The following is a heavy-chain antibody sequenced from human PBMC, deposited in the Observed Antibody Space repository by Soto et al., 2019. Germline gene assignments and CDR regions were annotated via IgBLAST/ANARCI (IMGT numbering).Heavy chain of an antibody. CDR1: GFTFSNYA. D-gene: IGHD2-15*01. Sequence: EVQLLESGGGLVQPGGSLRLSCAASGFTFSNYAMTWVRQAPGKGLEWVSTMSGSGGSTFYADSVKGRFTISRDNSMTPRYRQGSGLRAGDTGEYYCAKMPAATKTFDYGGQGTLVTVSS. CDR2: MSGSGGST. J-gene: IGHJ4*02. CDR3: AKMPAATKTFDY. V-gene: IGHV3-23*01.